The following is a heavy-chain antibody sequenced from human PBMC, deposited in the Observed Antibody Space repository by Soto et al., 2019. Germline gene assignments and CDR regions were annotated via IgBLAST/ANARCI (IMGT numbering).Heavy chain of an antibody. Sequence: PGGSLRLSCAASGSTFSDYYIHWIRRAPGKGLEWISYISGNGEVIQYAASARGRFTISRDNAENSVYLEMESLRDEDTALYYCARDVDADFRTDFDYWGQGTLVTVSS. J-gene: IGHJ4*02. D-gene: IGHD4-17*01. V-gene: IGHV3-11*01. CDR2: ISGNGEVI. CDR1: GSTFSDYY. CDR3: ARDVDADFRTDFDY.